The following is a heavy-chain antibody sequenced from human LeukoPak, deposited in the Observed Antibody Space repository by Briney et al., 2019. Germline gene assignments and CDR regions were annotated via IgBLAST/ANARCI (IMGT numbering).Heavy chain of an antibody. CDR1: GGSFSGYY. D-gene: IGHD6-6*01. Sequence: SETLSLTCAVYGGSFSGYYWSWIRQPPGKGLEWIGEINHSGSTNYNPSLKSRVTISVDTSKNQFSLKLSSVTAADTAVYYCTRVSSSLYYAMDVWGQGTTVTVSS. CDR2: INHSGST. CDR3: TRVSSSLYYAMDV. V-gene: IGHV4-34*01. J-gene: IGHJ6*02.